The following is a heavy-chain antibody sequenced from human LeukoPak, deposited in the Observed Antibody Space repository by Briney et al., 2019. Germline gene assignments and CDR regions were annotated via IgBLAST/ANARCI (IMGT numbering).Heavy chain of an antibody. D-gene: IGHD3-10*01. CDR2: ISSSGSTI. J-gene: IGHJ6*04. CDR1: GFTFSSYE. CDR3: ARDGGSGSYSYYYYYGMDV. V-gene: IGHV3-48*03. Sequence: GGSLRLSCAASGFTFSSYEMNWVRQAPGKGLEWVSYISSSGSTIYYADSVKGRFTISRDNAKNSLYLQTNSLRAEDTAVYYCARDGGSGSYSYYYYYGMDVWGKGTTVTVSS.